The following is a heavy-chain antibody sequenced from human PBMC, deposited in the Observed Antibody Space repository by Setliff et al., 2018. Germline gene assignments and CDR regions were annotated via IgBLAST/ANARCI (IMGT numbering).Heavy chain of an antibody. D-gene: IGHD6-19*01. Sequence: GGSLRLSCAASGFTFSTYAMNWLRQAPGKGLEWVSYISSSSGLIYYANSVKGRFTISRDEAKNSLYLQMNSLRTEDTAVYYCARSAVAVPGQFYFDNWGQGTQVTVSS. CDR2: ISSSSGLI. CDR3: ARSAVAVPGQFYFDN. V-gene: IGHV3-48*01. CDR1: GFTFSTYA. J-gene: IGHJ4*02.